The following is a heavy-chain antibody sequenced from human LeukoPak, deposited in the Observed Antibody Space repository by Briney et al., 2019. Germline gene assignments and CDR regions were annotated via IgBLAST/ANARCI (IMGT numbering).Heavy chain of an antibody. CDR1: GFPFSDYD. V-gene: IGHV3-13*01. J-gene: IGHJ3*02. CDR2: IGTAGDT. Sequence: GGSLRLSCAASGFPFSDYDMHWVRQATGKGLEWVSAIGTAGDTYYTGSVRGRFTISRENAKNSLYLQMNSLRAEDTAVYYCAKGRFGGYDYDAFDIWGQGTMVTVSS. CDR3: AKGRFGGYDYDAFDI. D-gene: IGHD5-12*01.